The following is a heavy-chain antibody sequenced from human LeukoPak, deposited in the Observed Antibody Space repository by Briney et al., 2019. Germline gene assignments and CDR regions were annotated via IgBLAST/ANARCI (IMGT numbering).Heavy chain of an antibody. CDR3: AKNLVGATRGWFDP. D-gene: IGHD1-26*01. Sequence: PGGSPRLSCAASGFTFSSYAMSWVRQAPGKGLEWVSAISGSGGSTYYADSVKGRFTISRDNSKNTLYLQMNSLRAEDTAVYYCAKNLVGATRGWFDPWGQGTLVTVSS. CDR2: ISGSGGST. V-gene: IGHV3-23*01. CDR1: GFTFSSYA. J-gene: IGHJ5*02.